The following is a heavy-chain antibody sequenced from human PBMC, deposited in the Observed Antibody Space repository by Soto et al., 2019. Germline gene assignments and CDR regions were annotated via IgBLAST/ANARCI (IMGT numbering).Heavy chain of an antibody. D-gene: IGHD3-10*01. J-gene: IGHJ6*02. CDR3: ARRGYYGMDV. V-gene: IGHV4-4*02. CDR2: INHSGST. CDR1: GFTFNNAW. Sequence: VQLVESGGGLVEPGGSLRLSCAASGFTFNNAWMSWVRQAPGKGLEWIGEINHSGSTNYNPSLKSRVTISVDTSKNQFSLKLSSVTAADTAVYYCARRGYYGMDVWGQGTTVTVSS.